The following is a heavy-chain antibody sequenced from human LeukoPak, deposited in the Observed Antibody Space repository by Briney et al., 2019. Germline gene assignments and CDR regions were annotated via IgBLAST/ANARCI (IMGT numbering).Heavy chain of an antibody. CDR3: ARSYSSSWGRAWFDP. Sequence: SETLSLTCAVYGGSFSGYYWSWIRQPPGKGLEWIGEINHSGSTNYNPSLKSRVTISVDTSKNQFSLKLSSVTAADTAVYYCARSYSSSWGRAWFDPWGQGTLVTVSS. CDR2: INHSGST. D-gene: IGHD6-13*01. V-gene: IGHV4-34*01. CDR1: GGSFSGYY. J-gene: IGHJ5*02.